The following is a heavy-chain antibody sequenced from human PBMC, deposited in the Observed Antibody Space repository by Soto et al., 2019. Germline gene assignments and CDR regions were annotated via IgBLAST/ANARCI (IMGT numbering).Heavy chain of an antibody. CDR1: GFTFSNFG. D-gene: IGHD2-15*01. CDR3: AKRGYCIGGSCPAKKIDY. CDR2: ISYDGSNK. Sequence: GGSLRLSCTASGFTFSNFGMHWVRQAPGKGLEWVAVISYDGSNKYYADSVKGRFTISRDNSKSTLYLQMSSLRAEDTAVYYCAKRGYCIGGSCPAKKIDYWGQGTLVTVSS. V-gene: IGHV3-30*18. J-gene: IGHJ4*02.